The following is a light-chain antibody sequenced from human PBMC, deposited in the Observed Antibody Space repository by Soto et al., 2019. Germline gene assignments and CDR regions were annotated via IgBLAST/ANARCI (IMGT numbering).Light chain of an antibody. CDR3: SSYTSSSTDV. J-gene: IGLJ1*01. V-gene: IGLV2-14*01. CDR2: DVS. CDR1: SSDVGGYNY. Sequence: QSALTQPASVSGSPGQSITISCTGTSSDVGGYNYVSWYQQHPGKDPKLMIYDVSNRPSGVSNRFSGSKSGNTSSLTISRSQAEDEADYYCSSYTSSSTDVFGTGTKLTGL.